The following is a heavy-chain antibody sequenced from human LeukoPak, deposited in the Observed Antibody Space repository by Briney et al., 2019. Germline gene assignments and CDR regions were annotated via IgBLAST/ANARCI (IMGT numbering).Heavy chain of an antibody. J-gene: IGHJ6*03. Sequence: SETLSLTCAVYGGSFSGYYWSWIRHPPGKRLEWIGEINHSGSTNYNPSLKSRVTISVDTSKNQFSLKLSSVTAADTAVYYCTRSTLDYYYYMDVWGKGTTVTISS. V-gene: IGHV4-34*01. CDR1: GGSFSGYY. D-gene: IGHD3-3*01. CDR2: INHSGST. CDR3: TRSTLDYYYYMDV.